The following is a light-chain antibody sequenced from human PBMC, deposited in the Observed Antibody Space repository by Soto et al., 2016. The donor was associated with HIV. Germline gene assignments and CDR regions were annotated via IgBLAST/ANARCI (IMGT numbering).Light chain of an antibody. CDR1: QTINTY. CDR3: QKYDSAPWT. J-gene: IGKJ1*01. Sequence: DIQMTQSPSSLSASVGDRVTITCRASQTINTYLAWHQQKPGKGPKLPSRFSGSGSGTQFTLTINGLQPEDVATYYCQKYDSAPWTFGQGTTVEIK. V-gene: IGKV1-27*01.